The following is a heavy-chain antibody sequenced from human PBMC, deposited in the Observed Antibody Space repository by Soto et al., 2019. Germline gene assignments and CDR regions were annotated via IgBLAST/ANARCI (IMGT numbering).Heavy chain of an antibody. CDR1: GGSISSYY. D-gene: IGHD3-22*01. CDR3: ASSPYYYDSSGSDAWFDP. Sequence: PSETLSLTCTVSGGSISSYYWSWIRQPPGKGLEWIGYIYYSGSTNYNPSLKSRVTISVDTSKNQFSLKLSSVTAADTAVYYCASSPYYYDSSGSDAWFDPWGQGTLVTVSS. V-gene: IGHV4-59*08. CDR2: IYYSGST. J-gene: IGHJ5*02.